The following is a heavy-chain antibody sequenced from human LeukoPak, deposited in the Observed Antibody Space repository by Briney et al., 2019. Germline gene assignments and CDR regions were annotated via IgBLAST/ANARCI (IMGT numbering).Heavy chain of an antibody. D-gene: IGHD2-15*01. CDR1: GYTFTSYY. Sequence: ASVKVSCKASGYTFTSYYMHWVRQAPGQGLEWMGWINPNTADTNYAQKFQGRATMTRDTSISTAYMELRRLTYDDTAVYYCARGPLEYCSGGSCYSGRNWLDPWGQGTRVTASS. J-gene: IGHJ5*02. V-gene: IGHV1-2*02. CDR2: INPNTADT. CDR3: ARGPLEYCSGGSCYSGRNWLDP.